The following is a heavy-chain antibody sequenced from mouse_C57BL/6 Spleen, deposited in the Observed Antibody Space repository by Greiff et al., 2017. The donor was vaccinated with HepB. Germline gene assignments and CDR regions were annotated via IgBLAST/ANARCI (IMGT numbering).Heavy chain of an antibody. CDR1: GYAFSSYW. V-gene: IGHV1-80*01. Sequence: VQLKQSGAELVKPGASVKISCKASGYAFSSYWMNWVKQRPGKGLEWIGQIYPGDGDTNYNGKFKGKATLTADKSSSTAYMQLSSLTSEDSAVYFCARSYDGYSLFAYWGQGTLVTVSA. J-gene: IGHJ3*01. CDR3: ARSYDGYSLFAY. D-gene: IGHD2-3*01. CDR2: IYPGDGDT.